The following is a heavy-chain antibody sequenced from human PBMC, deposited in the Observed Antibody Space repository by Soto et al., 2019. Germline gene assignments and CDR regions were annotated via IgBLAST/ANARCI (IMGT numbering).Heavy chain of an antibody. CDR2: ISKGGSDK. CDR1: GFSFSNYT. J-gene: IGHJ4*02. D-gene: IGHD3-16*01. CDR3: AKDGGTGGTFDY. Sequence: GGSLRLSCAASGFSFSNYTMPWVRQAPGKGLEWVAVISKGGSDKYYVDSVKGRFTVSRDNSRNTLYLEMNSLRVEDTAVYYCAKDGGTGGTFDYWGQGMLVTVSS. V-gene: IGHV3-30*18.